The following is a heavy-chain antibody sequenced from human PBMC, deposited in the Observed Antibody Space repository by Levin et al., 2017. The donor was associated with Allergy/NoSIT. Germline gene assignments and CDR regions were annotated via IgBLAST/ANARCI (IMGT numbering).Heavy chain of an antibody. CDR3: ARDRLYPTTVTSGNLPLLDH. CDR2: INPNSGGT. CDR1: GYTFTGYH. J-gene: IGHJ4*02. D-gene: IGHD4-17*01. Sequence: GASVKVSCKASGYTFTGYHLHWVRLAPGQGLEWMGWINPNSGGTNYAQNFQGRVTMTRDTSISTAYMELSRLTSDDTAVYFCARDRLYPTTVTSGNLPLLDHWGQGTLVTVSS. V-gene: IGHV1-2*02.